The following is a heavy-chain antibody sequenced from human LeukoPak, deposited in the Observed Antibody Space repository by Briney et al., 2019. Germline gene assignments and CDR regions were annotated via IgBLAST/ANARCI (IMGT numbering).Heavy chain of an antibody. CDR2: ISGSGGST. D-gene: IGHD3-22*01. CDR1: GFTLSSYA. J-gene: IGHJ4*02. CDR3: AKDLDSSGYYYDY. V-gene: IGHV3-23*01. Sequence: GGPLRLSCAASGFTLSSYAMSWVRQAPGKGREWVSAISGSGGSTYYADSVKGRFTIYRDNSKNTLYLQMNSLRAEDTDVYYCAKDLDSSGYYYDYWGQGTLVTVSS.